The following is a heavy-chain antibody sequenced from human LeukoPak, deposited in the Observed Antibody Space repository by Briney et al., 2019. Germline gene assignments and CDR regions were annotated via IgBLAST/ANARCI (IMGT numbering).Heavy chain of an antibody. CDR2: MNPNSGNT. CDR3: ARAPPSYGDYVDY. J-gene: IGHJ4*02. Sequence: ASVKVSCKASGYTFTSYDINWVRQATGQGLEWMGWMNPNSGNTGYAQKFQGRVTMTRNTSISTAYMELSSLRSEDTAVYYCARAPPSYGDYVDYWGQGTLVTVSS. V-gene: IGHV1-8*01. D-gene: IGHD4-17*01. CDR1: GYTFTSYD.